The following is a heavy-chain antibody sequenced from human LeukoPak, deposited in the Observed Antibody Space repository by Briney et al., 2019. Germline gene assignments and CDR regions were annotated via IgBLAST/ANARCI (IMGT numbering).Heavy chain of an antibody. CDR1: GGFISNGGYY. CDR3: ARDFTGGTFDS. CDR2: IFGSGST. V-gene: IGHV4-31*03. Sequence: SETLSLTCTVSGGFISNGGYYWSWVRQHPGKGLEWIGSIFGSGSTYYNPSLKSRLTISVDTSKDLFSLKLTSVIAADTAVYYCARDFTGGTFDSWGQGTMVSVSS. D-gene: IGHD3-16*01. J-gene: IGHJ3*02.